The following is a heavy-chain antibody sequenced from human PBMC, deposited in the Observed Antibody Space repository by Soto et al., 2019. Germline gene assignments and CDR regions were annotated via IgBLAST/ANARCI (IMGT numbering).Heavy chain of an antibody. D-gene: IGHD2-2*01. CDR3: ARDLRYCSSTSCFYGMDV. Sequence: GGSLRLSCAASGFTFSDYYMSWIRQAPGKGLEWVSYISSSGSTIYYADSVKGRFTISRDNAKNSLYLQMNSLRAEDTAVYYCARDLRYCSSTSCFYGMDVWGQGTTVTV. J-gene: IGHJ6*02. CDR2: ISSSGSTI. V-gene: IGHV3-11*01. CDR1: GFTFSDYY.